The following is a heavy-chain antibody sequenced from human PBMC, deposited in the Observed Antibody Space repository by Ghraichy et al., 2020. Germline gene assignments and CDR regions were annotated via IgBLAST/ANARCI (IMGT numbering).Heavy chain of an antibody. J-gene: IGHJ6*02. Sequence: SGPTLVKPTQTLTLTCTFSGFSLSTSGMCVSWIRQPPGKALEWLARIDWDDDKYYSTSLKTRLTISKDTSKNQVVLTMTNMDPVDTATYYCARISNMAARTHYYYYYGMDVWGQGTTVTVSS. D-gene: IGHD6-6*01. CDR2: IDWDDDK. V-gene: IGHV2-70*11. CDR3: ARISNMAARTHYYYYYGMDV. CDR1: GFSLSTSGMC.